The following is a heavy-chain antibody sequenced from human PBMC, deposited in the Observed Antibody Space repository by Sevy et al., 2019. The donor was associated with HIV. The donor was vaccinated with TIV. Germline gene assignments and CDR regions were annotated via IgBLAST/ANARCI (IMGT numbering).Heavy chain of an antibody. CDR2: ITGNGQKK. J-gene: IGHJ5*02. V-gene: IGHV3-9*01. Sequence: GGSLRLSCVGSGFVFEDFAVHWVRRSPGKGLEWVSGITGNGQKKFYEGSVKGRFSISRDNARKSLYLQMNNMNFDDTAFYYCVRDVSPTLGTGHNWFDLWGQGTLVTVSS. CDR3: VRDVSPTLGTGHNWFDL. CDR1: GFVFEDFA.